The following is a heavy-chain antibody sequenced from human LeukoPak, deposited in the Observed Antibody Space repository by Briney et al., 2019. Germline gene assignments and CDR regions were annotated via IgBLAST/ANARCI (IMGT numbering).Heavy chain of an antibody. J-gene: IGHJ4*02. CDR1: GFTFSRCG. V-gene: IGHV3-30*18. CDR2: ISYEGSKK. Sequence: GRSLRLSCAASGFTFSRCGMNWVRQAPGKGLEWVALISYEGSKKDYADSVQGRFTISRDNSKSTLYLQMNSLRAEDTAVYYCAKDATGDYYGSGSLDYWGQGTLVTVSS. D-gene: IGHD3-10*01. CDR3: AKDATGDYYGSGSLDY.